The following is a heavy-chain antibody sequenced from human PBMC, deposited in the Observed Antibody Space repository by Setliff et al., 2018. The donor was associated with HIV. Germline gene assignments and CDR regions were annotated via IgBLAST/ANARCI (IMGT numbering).Heavy chain of an antibody. V-gene: IGHV1-46*01. CDR1: GYTLTSYY. D-gene: IGHD6-13*01. CDR3: ARDQGEAAARWDAFDI. Sequence: GASVKVSCKASGYTLTSYYIHWVRQAPGQGLEWMGVINRSTGGTSFAQKFQGRVTMTTGTPTSTVSMQLSSLTSEDTAVYYCARDQGEAAARWDAFDIWGQGTLVTVSS. J-gene: IGHJ3*02. CDR2: INRSTGGT.